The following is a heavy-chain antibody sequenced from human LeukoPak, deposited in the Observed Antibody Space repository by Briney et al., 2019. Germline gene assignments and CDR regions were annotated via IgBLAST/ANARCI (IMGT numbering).Heavy chain of an antibody. CDR1: GFTFSSYA. V-gene: IGHV3-23*01. CDR2: ISGSGGST. CDR3: AKDRLRITMVRGVIGINWFDP. J-gene: IGHJ5*02. D-gene: IGHD3-10*01. Sequence: GGSLRLSCAASGFTFSSYAMSWVRQATGKGLEWVSAISGSGGSTYYADSVKGRFTISRDNSKNTLYLQMNSLRAEDTAVCYCAKDRLRITMVRGVIGINWFDPWGQGTLVTVSS.